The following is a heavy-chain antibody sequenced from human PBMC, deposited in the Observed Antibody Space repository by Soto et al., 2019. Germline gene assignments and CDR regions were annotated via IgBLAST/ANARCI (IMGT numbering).Heavy chain of an antibody. Sequence: QAQVVQSGAEVRKPGSSVKLSCKASEGTFNSYAIDWVRQAPGQGLEWMGGIIPYYNTLNYAQKFQDRVTITADDSTTTVYMELSSLRSDDTAVYFCASGASRWYPYFFDSWAQGTLVTVSS. CDR1: EGTFNSYA. J-gene: IGHJ4*02. D-gene: IGHD6-13*01. CDR2: IIPYYNTL. V-gene: IGHV1-69*01. CDR3: ASGASRWYPYFFDS.